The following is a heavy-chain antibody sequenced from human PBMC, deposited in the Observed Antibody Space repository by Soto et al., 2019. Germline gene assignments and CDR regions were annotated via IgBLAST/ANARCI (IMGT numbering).Heavy chain of an antibody. CDR3: ARIAHDSSGYYRWYYFDY. CDR1: GFSLSTSGMC. J-gene: IGHJ4*02. Sequence: SGPTLVNPTQTLTLTCTFSGFSLSTSGMCVSWIRQPPGKALEWLALIDWDDDKYYSTSLKTRLTISKDTSKNQVVLTMTNMDPVDTATYYCARIAHDSSGYYRWYYFDYWGQGTLVTVSS. D-gene: IGHD3-22*01. V-gene: IGHV2-70*01. CDR2: IDWDDDK.